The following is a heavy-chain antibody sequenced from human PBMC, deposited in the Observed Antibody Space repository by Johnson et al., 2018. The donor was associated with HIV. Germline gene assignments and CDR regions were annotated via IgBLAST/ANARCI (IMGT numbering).Heavy chain of an antibody. CDR1: GFSFSDYY. CDR3: VRDAFDYRDASGRFGGAGFDI. J-gene: IGHJ3*02. Sequence: QVQLVESGGGLVKPGGSLRVSCAASGFSFSDYYMSWIRQAPGKGLEWVSYISSSIDTIYYADSVKGRFTISRDNAKNSLSLQMNSLRAEDTAVYYCVRDAFDYRDASGRFGGAGFDIWGQGTVVTVSS. CDR2: ISSSIDTI. D-gene: IGHD3-16*01. V-gene: IGHV3-11*04.